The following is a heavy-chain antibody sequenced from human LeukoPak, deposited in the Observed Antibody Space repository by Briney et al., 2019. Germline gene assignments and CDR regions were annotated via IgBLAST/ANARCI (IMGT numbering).Heavy chain of an antibody. D-gene: IGHD1-26*01. CDR3: ARGGSYGRNYFDY. J-gene: IGHJ4*02. CDR1: GGTFSTFP. Sequence: ASVKVSCKASGGTFSTFPISWVRQAPGQGLEWMGWISAYNGNTNYAQKLQGRATMTTDTSTSTAYMELRSLRSDDTAVYYCARGGSYGRNYFDYWGQGTLVTVSS. CDR2: ISAYNGNT. V-gene: IGHV1-18*01.